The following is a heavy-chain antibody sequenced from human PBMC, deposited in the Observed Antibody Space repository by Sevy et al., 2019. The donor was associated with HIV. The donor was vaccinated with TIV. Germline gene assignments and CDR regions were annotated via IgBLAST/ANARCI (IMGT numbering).Heavy chain of an antibody. CDR1: GFTVIDKY. CDR2: IFSSGST. D-gene: IGHD6-19*01. V-gene: IGHV3-66*02. Sequence: GGSLRLSCAISGFTVIDKYIIWVRQAPGKGLEWVSVIFSSGSTYYADSAKGRFTISRDNSKNTVDLQMNSVRAEDTAVYYCVSLFLSYRSGWSYFDYWGQGTLVTVSS. CDR3: VSLFLSYRSGWSYFDY. J-gene: IGHJ4*02.